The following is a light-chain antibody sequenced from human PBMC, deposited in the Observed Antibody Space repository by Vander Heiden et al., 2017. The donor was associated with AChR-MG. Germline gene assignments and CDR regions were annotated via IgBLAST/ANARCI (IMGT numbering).Light chain of an antibody. CDR3: QQSDSTPQT. Sequence: DIQMTQSPSSLSASVGDRVTITCRASQSISSYLNWYQQKPAKAPKLLIYAASSLQSGVPSRFSGSGSGTDFTLTISSLQPEDFATYYCQQSDSTPQTFGHGTKVDIK. V-gene: IGKV1-39*01. CDR2: AAS. J-gene: IGKJ3*01. CDR1: QSISSY.